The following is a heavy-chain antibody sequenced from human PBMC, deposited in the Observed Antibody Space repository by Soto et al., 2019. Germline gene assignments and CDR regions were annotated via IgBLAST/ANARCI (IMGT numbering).Heavy chain of an antibody. CDR1: GFTFSSYA. Sequence: GGSLRLSCAASGFTFSSYAMSWVRQAPGKGLEWVAAISGSGGSTYYADSVKGRFTISRDNSKNTLYLQMNSLRAEDTAVYYFVRLMNSRIARYFVFWGQGTLVIVSS. V-gene: IGHV3-23*01. CDR2: ISGSGGST. CDR3: VRLMNSRIARYFVF. D-gene: IGHD6-13*01. J-gene: IGHJ4*02.